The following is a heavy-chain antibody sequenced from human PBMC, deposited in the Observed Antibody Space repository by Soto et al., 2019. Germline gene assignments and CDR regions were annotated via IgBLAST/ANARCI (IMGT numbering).Heavy chain of an antibody. J-gene: IGHJ3*02. CDR2: ISAYDGNT. CDR1: GYTFTSYG. D-gene: IGHD2-2*01. Sequence: ASVKVSCKASGYTFTSYGISWVRQAPGQGLEWMGWISAYDGNTNYAQKLQGRATMTTDTSTSTAYMELRSLRSDDTAVYYCAREAQYQLLSAFDIWGQGTMVTVSS. V-gene: IGHV1-18*01. CDR3: AREAQYQLLSAFDI.